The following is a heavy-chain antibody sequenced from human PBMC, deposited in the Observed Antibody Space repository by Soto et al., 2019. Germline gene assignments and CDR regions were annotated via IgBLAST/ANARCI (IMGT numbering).Heavy chain of an antibody. CDR1: GYTFTIYG. CDR2: ISAYNGNT. J-gene: IGHJ4*02. Sequence: ASVKVSCKASGYTFTIYGISWVRQAPGQGLEWMGWISAYNGNTNYAQKLQGRVTLTTDTSTSTAYLELRSLRSDDTAVYYCARELGDFWSGYYTGSLDYWGQGTLVTVSS. D-gene: IGHD3-3*01. V-gene: IGHV1-18*01. CDR3: ARELGDFWSGYYTGSLDY.